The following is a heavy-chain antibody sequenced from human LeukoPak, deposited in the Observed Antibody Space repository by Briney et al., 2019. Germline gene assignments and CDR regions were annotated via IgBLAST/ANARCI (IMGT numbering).Heavy chain of an antibody. CDR2: MYDSGNT. CDR1: GGSIGTYY. Sequence: SETLSLSCTVSGGSIGTYYWSWTRQPPGKGLELIGYMYDSGNTNYNPSLKSRVTISVDTSKNQFSLKLSSVTAADTAVYYCVTEPGYCTGGRCYGGWFDPWGQGTLVTVSS. CDR3: VTEPGYCTGGRCYGGWFDP. D-gene: IGHD2-15*01. V-gene: IGHV4-59*12. J-gene: IGHJ5*02.